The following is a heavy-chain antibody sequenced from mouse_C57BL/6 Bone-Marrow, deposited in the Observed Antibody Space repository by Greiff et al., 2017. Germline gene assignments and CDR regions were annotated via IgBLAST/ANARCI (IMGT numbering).Heavy chain of an antibody. CDR2: IYPGGGYT. V-gene: IGHV1-63*01. D-gene: IGHD1-1*01. CDR3: ARYYYGSSYAMDY. CDR1: GYTFTNYW. J-gene: IGHJ4*01. Sequence: VQLQQSGAELVRPGTSVKMSCKASGYTFTNYWIGWEKQRPGHGLEWIGDIYPGGGYTNYNEKFKGKATLTADKSSSTAYMQFSSLTSEDSAIYYCARYYYGSSYAMDYWGQGTSVTVSS.